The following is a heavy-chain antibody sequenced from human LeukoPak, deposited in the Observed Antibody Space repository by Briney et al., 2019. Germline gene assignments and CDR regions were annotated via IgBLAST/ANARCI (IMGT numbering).Heavy chain of an antibody. CDR2: ISSSSSYI. Sequence: GGSLRLSCAASGFTFSSYSMNWVRQAPGKGLEWVSSISSSSSYIYYADSVKGRFTISRDNAKNSLYLQMNSLRAEDTAVYYCARGGIAAAGTVEYYYYYMDVWGKGTTVTVSS. D-gene: IGHD6-13*01. CDR3: ARGGIAAAGTVEYYYYYMDV. V-gene: IGHV3-21*01. J-gene: IGHJ6*03. CDR1: GFTFSSYS.